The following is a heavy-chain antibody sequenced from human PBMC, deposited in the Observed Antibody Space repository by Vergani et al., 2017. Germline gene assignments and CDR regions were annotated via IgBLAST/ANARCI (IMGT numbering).Heavy chain of an antibody. CDR1: GFIFSDHY. CDR2: IRNKANDYTT. Sequence: EVQVVESGGGLVQPGGSLRLSCAASGFIFSDHYMDWVRQAPGKGLEWVGRIRNKANDYTTQYAAFVKGRFTISRDESKSYLYLKNNILQTEDTALYYCVRVKGSNWNDHLYDIWGQGTLVTVSS. J-gene: IGHJ3*02. CDR3: VRVKGSNWNDHLYDI. D-gene: IGHD1-1*01. V-gene: IGHV3-72*01.